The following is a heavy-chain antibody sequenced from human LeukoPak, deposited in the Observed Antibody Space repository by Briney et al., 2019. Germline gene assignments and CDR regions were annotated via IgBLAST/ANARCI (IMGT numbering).Heavy chain of an antibody. D-gene: IGHD1-26*01. Sequence: GGSLRLSWAASGFTFSSYNMNRVRQAPGKGLEWVSSITSGSSYIYYADSVKGRFTISRDNAKNSLYLQMNSLRAEDTAVYYCARDPYSGSYGNYYYYFMDVWGKGTTVTISS. CDR3: ARDPYSGSYGNYYYYFMDV. J-gene: IGHJ6*03. V-gene: IGHV3-21*01. CDR1: GFTFSSYN. CDR2: ITSGSSYI.